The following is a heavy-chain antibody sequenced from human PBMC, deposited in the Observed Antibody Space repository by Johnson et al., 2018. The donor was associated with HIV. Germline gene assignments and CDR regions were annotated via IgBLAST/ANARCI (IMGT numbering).Heavy chain of an antibody. CDR3: ARGPESIEARRDVFDS. J-gene: IGHJ3*02. CDR1: GLTVSSNY. D-gene: IGHD6-6*01. CDR2: ISGSGNAI. Sequence: VQLVESGGGLIQPGGSLRLSCAASGLTVSSNYMNWVRQAPGKGLEWVSYISGSGNAIYYADSVRGRFTISRDNAKNSVFLQMNSLRAEDTAVYYCARGPESIEARRDVFDSWGQGTMVTVSS. V-gene: IGHV3-48*03.